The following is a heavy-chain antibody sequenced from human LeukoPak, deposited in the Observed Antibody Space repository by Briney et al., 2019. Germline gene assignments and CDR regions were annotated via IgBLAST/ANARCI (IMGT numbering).Heavy chain of an antibody. V-gene: IGHV4-34*01. CDR3: ARGHPPVVAVRTNWFDP. CDR2: IDDSGST. Sequence: PSETLSLTCGVYGGSFYGYSWTSIRQPPGEGLEWSGDIDDSGSTNYKPSLRSRLSISIDTSKKQFSLRLRSVTAADTAVYYCARGHPPVVAVRTNWFDPWGEGIPVTVSS. D-gene: IGHD2-15*01. J-gene: IGHJ5*02. CDR1: GGSFYGYS.